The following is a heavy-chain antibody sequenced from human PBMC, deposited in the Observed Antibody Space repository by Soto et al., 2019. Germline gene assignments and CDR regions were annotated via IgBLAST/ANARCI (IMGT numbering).Heavy chain of an antibody. CDR2: ISAYNGNT. CDR3: ARGGPFAVADTDY. V-gene: IGHV1-18*01. D-gene: IGHD3-3*01. J-gene: IGHJ4*02. Sequence: VQLVQSGPEVKKPGASMKVSCKASGYTFSNYGITWVRQAPGQGLEWMGWISAYNGNTNYAQNFQGRVTMTTDTSTSTAYMELRSLRSDDTAVYYCARGGPFAVADTDYWGQGTLVTVSS. CDR1: GYTFSNYG.